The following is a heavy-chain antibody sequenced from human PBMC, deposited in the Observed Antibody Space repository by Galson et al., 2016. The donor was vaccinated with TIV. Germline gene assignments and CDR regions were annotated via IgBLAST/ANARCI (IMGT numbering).Heavy chain of an antibody. CDR1: GGTFSKYA. CDR3: ARAYCSSSNCDKSYNYYYMDV. CDR2: IIPIFRIP. Sequence: QSGAEVKKPGSSVEVSCEASGGTFSKYAISWVRQAPGQGFEWVGGIIPIFRIPKYAQRFQGRVTITADEFMSTSYLELSSLRSEDTAVYYCARAYCSSSNCDKSYNYYYMDVWGEGTTVTVSS. D-gene: IGHD2-2*02. V-gene: IGHV1-69*01. J-gene: IGHJ6*03.